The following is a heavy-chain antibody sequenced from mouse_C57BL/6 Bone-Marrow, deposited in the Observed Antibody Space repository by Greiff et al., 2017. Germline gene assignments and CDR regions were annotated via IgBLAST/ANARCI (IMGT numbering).Heavy chain of an antibody. V-gene: IGHV5-16*01. Sequence: EVKLMESEGGLVQPGSSMKLSCTASGFTFSDYYMAWVRQVPEKGLEWVANINYDGSSTYYLDSLKSRFIISRDNAKNILYMQMSSLKSEDTTTYYCARFYDGCGYYFDYWGQGTTLTVSS. CDR2: INYDGSST. CDR3: ARFYDGCGYYFDY. J-gene: IGHJ2*01. CDR1: GFTFSDYY. D-gene: IGHD2-3*01.